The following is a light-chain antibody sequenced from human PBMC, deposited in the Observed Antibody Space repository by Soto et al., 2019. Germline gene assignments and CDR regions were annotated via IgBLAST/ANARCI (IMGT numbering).Light chain of an antibody. J-gene: IGLJ2*01. CDR2: EVS. CDR1: SSDIGGYNY. V-gene: IGLV2-14*01. Sequence: QSVLTQPASVSGSPGQSITISCTGTSSDIGGYNYVSWYQHHPGKAPKLIIYEVSKRPSEISNRFSGSKSGNMASLTISGLQAEDEADYYCSSYTATNIPVFGGGTQLTVL. CDR3: SSYTATNIPV.